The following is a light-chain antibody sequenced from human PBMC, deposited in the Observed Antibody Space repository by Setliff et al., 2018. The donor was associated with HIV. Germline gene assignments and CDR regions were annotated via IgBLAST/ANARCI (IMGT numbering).Light chain of an antibody. CDR3: QVWDSSSDRGV. CDR1: NIGSKS. Sequence: ELTQPPSVSVAPGKTARITCGGNNIGSKSVHWYQQKPGQAPVLVIYYDSDRPSGIPERFSGSNSGNTATLTISRVEAGDEADYYCQVWDSSSDRGVFGTGTKVTVL. V-gene: IGLV3-21*04. J-gene: IGLJ1*01. CDR2: YDS.